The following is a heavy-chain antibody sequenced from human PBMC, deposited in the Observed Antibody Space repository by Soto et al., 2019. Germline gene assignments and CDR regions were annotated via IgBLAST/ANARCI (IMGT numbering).Heavy chain of an antibody. D-gene: IGHD2-2*01. V-gene: IGHV4-39*01. Sequence: QLQLQELGPGLVKPSETLSLSCTVSGGSISSSSYYWGWIRQPPGKGLEWIGSMYYSGSTYYNPSLKSRVTISVDTSKNQFSLKLSSVTAADTAVYYCARHIDYCISSSCYAGWFDPWGQGTLVTVSS. CDR1: GGSISSSSYY. CDR3: ARHIDYCISSSCYAGWFDP. J-gene: IGHJ5*02. CDR2: MYYSGST.